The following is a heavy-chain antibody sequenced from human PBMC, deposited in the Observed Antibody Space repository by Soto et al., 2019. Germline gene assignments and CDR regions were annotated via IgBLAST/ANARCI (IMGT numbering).Heavy chain of an antibody. CDR1: GYTFISYH. V-gene: IGHV1-46*01. Sequence: QVHLVQSGAEVKKPGASVKVSCKASGYTFISYHMHWVRQAPGQGLEWMGIINPSGGSTTYAQKFQGRVTMTRDTSTSTVYMELSSLRSEDTAVYYCAREGAPSGLDYWGQGTLVTVSS. D-gene: IGHD6-19*01. CDR2: INPSGGST. CDR3: AREGAPSGLDY. J-gene: IGHJ4*02.